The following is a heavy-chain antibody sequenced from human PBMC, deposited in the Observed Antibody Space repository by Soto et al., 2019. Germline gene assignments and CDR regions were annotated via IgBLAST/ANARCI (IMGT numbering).Heavy chain of an antibody. Sequence: EVQLVESGGGLVQPGGSLRLSCAASGFTFSSYAMHWVRQAPGKGLEYVLAISSNGGSTYYANSVKGRFTISRDNSKNTLYLQIGSLRAEDMAVYYCARGSTGYHFDYWGQGTLVTVSS. D-gene: IGHD5-12*01. CDR2: ISSNGGST. CDR1: GFTFSSYA. J-gene: IGHJ4*02. V-gene: IGHV3-64*01. CDR3: ARGSTGYHFDY.